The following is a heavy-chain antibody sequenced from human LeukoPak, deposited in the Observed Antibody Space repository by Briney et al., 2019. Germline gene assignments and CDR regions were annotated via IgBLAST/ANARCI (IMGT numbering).Heavy chain of an antibody. CDR1: GFTFSSYE. CDR2: ISSSGSTI. V-gene: IGHV3-48*03. CDR3: ARHNSSSWYSMVDY. Sequence: GGSLRLSCAASGFTFSSYEMNWVRQAPGKGLEWVSYISSSGSTIYYADSVKGRFTISRDNAKNSLYLQMNSLRAEDTAVYYCARHNSSSWYSMVDYWGQGTLVTVSS. J-gene: IGHJ4*02. D-gene: IGHD6-13*01.